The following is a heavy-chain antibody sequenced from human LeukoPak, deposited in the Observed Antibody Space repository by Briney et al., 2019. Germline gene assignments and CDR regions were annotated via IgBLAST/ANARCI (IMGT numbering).Heavy chain of an antibody. CDR3: ARQEHCSSTSCYEGGLGY. CDR1: GYSFTSYW. CDR2: IYPGDSDT. J-gene: IGHJ4*02. V-gene: IGHV5-51*01. Sequence: GESLKISCKGSGYSFTSYWIGWVRQMPGKGLEWMGIIYPGDSDTRYSPSFQGQVTISADKSISTAYLQWSSLKASGTAMYYCARQEHCSSTSCYEGGLGYWGQGTLVTVSS. D-gene: IGHD2-2*01.